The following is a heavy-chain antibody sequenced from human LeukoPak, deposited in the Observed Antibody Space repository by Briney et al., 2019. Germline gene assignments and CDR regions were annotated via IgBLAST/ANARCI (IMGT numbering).Heavy chain of an antibody. CDR1: GFTFSSYA. J-gene: IGHJ4*02. CDR2: ISYDGSHK. Sequence: GGSLRLSCAASGFTFSSYAMHWVRQAPGKGLEWVAVISYDGSHKYYADSVKGRFTISRDNSKNTLYLQMNSLRAEDTAVYSCARDGEYSNKGGFDYWGQGTLVTVSS. D-gene: IGHD4-11*01. V-gene: IGHV3-30*04. CDR3: ARDGEYSNKGGFDY.